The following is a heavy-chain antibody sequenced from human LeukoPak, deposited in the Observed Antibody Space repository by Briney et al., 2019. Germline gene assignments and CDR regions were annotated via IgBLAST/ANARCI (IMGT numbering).Heavy chain of an antibody. CDR1: GGSISTYY. CDR3: ARGGQGRIAVADGGFDY. D-gene: IGHD6-19*01. V-gene: IGHV4-59*01. J-gene: IGHJ4*02. CDR2: IYNSEST. Sequence: KASETLSLTCTVSGGSISTYYWSWIRQPPGKGLEWIGSIYNSESTNYNPSLKSRVTISEDTSKNQFSLKLSSVTVADTAVYYCARGGQGRIAVADGGFDYWGQGTLVTVSS.